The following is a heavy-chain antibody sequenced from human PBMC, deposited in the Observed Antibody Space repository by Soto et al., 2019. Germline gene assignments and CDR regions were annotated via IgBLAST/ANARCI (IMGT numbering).Heavy chain of an antibody. CDR2: IYYSGST. J-gene: IGHJ5*02. V-gene: IGHV4-59*01. D-gene: IGHD3-22*01. CDR3: ARGKYYDSSGYPGQFDP. CDR1: GGSISSYY. Sequence: SETLSLTCTVSGGSISSYYWSWIRQPPGKGLEWIGYIYYSGSTNYNPSLKSRVTISVDTSKNQFSLKLSSVTAADTAVYYCARGKYYDSSGYPGQFDPWGQGTLVTVSS.